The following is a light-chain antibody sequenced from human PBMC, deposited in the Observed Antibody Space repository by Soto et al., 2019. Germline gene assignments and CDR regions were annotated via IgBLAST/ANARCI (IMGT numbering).Light chain of an antibody. V-gene: IGKV1-5*01. CDR1: QSISAY. CDR2: DAS. CDR3: QQYYTYAT. J-gene: IGKJ5*01. Sequence: DIQMTQSPSTLSASVGDRVSITCRASQSISAYLAWYHQKPGKAPEVLIYDASESGVPSRFSCSGSGSEFNFNITGLQPDGFATYFCQQYYTYATFGHGTRLDIK.